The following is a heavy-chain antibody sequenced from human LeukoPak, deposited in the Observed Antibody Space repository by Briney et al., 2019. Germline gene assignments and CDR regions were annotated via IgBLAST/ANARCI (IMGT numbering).Heavy chain of an antibody. CDR1: GGSFSGYY. V-gene: IGHV4-34*01. J-gene: IGHJ5*02. Sequence: SETLSLTCAVYGGSFSGYYWSWIRQPPGKGLEWIGEINHSGSTNYNPSLKSRVTISLDTSKRQFSLNVSSVTAADTAVYYCARFGGYTTGGQFDPWGLGTLVTVSS. D-gene: IGHD5-12*01. CDR2: INHSGST. CDR3: ARFGGYTTGGQFDP.